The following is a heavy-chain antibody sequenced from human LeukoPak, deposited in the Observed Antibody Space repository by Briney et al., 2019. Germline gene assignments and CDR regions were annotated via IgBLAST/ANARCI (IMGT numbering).Heavy chain of an antibody. D-gene: IGHD5-12*01. J-gene: IGHJ4*02. V-gene: IGHV4-4*02. CDR3: ARNGYSGYGFDY. CDR1: GGSISSSNW. CDR2: FHHSGST. Sequence: SETLSLTCAASGGSISSSNWWSWVRQPPGKGLEWIGEFHHSGSTNYNPSLKSRVTISVDKSKDQFSLKLSSVTAADTAVYYCARNGYSGYGFDYWGQGTLVTVSS.